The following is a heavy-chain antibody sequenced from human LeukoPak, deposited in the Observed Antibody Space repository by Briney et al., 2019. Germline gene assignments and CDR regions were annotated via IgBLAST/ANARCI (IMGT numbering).Heavy chain of an antibody. CDR1: AFTFSSYA. CDR3: AKVDRTGLDAFDI. V-gene: IGHV3-23*01. D-gene: IGHD7-27*01. J-gene: IGHJ3*02. CDR2: ISGSGDST. Sequence: GGSLRLSCAASAFTFSSYAMSWVRQAPGKGLEWVSGISGSGDSTYYADSVKDRFTISRDNSKNTLYLQMNSLRAEDTAVYYCAKVDRTGLDAFDIWGQGTMVTVSS.